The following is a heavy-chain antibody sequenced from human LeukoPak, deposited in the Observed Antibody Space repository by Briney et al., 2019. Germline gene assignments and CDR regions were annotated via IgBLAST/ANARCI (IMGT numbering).Heavy chain of an antibody. J-gene: IGHJ4*02. D-gene: IGHD6-13*01. CDR2: IYYTGST. V-gene: IGHV4-59*01. CDR3: ARGYSIAAAGFSDY. CDR1: GGSISSYY. Sequence: SETLSLTCTVSGGSISSYYWNWIRQPPGKGLEWIGFIYYTGSTNYNPSLKSRVTISVDTSKNQFSLKLSSVTAADTAVDYCARGYSIAAAGFSDYLGQGTLVTVSS.